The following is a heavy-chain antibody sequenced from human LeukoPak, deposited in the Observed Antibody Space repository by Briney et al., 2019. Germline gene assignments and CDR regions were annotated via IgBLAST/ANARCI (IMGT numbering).Heavy chain of an antibody. CDR3: ARVSDYYDSSGYQRATSDWFDP. CDR1: GGSISSGDYY. D-gene: IGHD3-22*01. J-gene: IGHJ5*02. CDR2: LYYSGIP. V-gene: IGHV4-30-4*08. Sequence: PSQTLSRTCTVSGGSISSGDYYWSWIRQPPGKGLEWFVYLYYSGIPYFHPSLKSRVTISVDTSKNQFSLKLSSVTAADTAVYYCARVSDYYDSSGYQRATSDWFDPWGQGTLVTVSS.